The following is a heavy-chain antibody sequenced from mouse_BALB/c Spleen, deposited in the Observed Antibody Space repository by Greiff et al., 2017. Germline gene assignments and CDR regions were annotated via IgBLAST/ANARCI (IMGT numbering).Heavy chain of an antibody. V-gene: IGHV1-54*01. Sequence: QVQLKQSGAELVRPGTSVKVSCKASGYAFTNYLIEWVKQRPGQGLEWIGVINPGSGGTNYNEKFKGKATLTADKSSSTAYMQLSSLTSDDSAVYYCTKEGHYSYYFDYWGQGTTLTVSS. D-gene: IGHD1-2*01. J-gene: IGHJ2*01. CDR2: INPGSGGT. CDR3: TKEGHYSYYFDY. CDR1: GYAFTNYL.